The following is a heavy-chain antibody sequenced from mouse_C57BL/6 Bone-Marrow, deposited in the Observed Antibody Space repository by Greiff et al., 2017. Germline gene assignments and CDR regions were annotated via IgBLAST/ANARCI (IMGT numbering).Heavy chain of an antibody. CDR1: GFTFSSYG. V-gene: IGHV5-6*02. Sequence: EVKLMESGGDLVKPGGSLKLSCAASGFTFSSYGMSWVRQTPDKRLEWVATISSGGSYTYYPDSVKGRFTISRDNAKNTLYLQMSSLKSEDTAMYYCARRGDGTMDYWGQGTSVTVSS. CDR3: ARRGDGTMDY. CDR2: ISSGGSYT. J-gene: IGHJ4*01.